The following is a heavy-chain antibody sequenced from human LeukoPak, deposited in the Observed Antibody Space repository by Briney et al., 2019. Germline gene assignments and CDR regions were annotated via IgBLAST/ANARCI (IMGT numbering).Heavy chain of an antibody. J-gene: IGHJ4*02. Sequence: GGSLRLSCAASGFKFSDYYMSWIRQAPGKGLEWVSYISSRGKTIYYADSVKGRFTISRDSSKNALYLQMNSLRAEDTAVYYCATRPPNYYDSSGYYANWGQGTLVTVSS. CDR1: GFKFSDYY. CDR2: ISSRGKTI. D-gene: IGHD3-22*01. CDR3: ATRPPNYYDSSGYYAN. V-gene: IGHV3-11*01.